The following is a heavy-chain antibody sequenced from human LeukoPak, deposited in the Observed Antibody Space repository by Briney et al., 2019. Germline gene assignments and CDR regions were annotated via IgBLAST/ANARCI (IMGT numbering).Heavy chain of an antibody. CDR3: ARVYDFWSGYYTVNWFDP. CDR2: MNPNSGNT. CDR1: GYTFTSYD. V-gene: IGHV1-8*03. Sequence: ASVKVSCKASGYTFTSYDINWVRQATGQGLEWMGWMNPNSGNTGYAQKFQGRVTITRNTSISTAYMELSSLRSEDTAVYYCARVYDFWSGYYTVNWFDPWGQGTLVTVSS. J-gene: IGHJ5*02. D-gene: IGHD3-3*01.